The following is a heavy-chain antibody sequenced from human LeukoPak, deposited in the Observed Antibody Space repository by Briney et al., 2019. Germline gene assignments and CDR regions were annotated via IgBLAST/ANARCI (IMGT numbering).Heavy chain of an antibody. CDR2: IWYDGSNK. V-gene: IGHV3-33*06. D-gene: IGHD1-26*01. CDR1: GFTFSSYG. CDR3: AKGWAGFGP. J-gene: IGHJ5*02. Sequence: PGGSLRLSCAASGFTFSSYGMHWVRQAPGKGLGWVAVIWYDGSNKYYADSVKGRFTISRDNSKNTLYLQMNSLRAEDTAVYYCAKGWAGFGPWGQGTLVTVSS.